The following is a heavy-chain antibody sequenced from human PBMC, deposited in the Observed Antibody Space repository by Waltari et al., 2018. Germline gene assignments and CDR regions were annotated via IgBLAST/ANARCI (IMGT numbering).Heavy chain of an antibody. D-gene: IGHD5-12*01. CDR2: INHSGST. CDR3: ARRRDVEMATMKGNWFDP. J-gene: IGHJ5*02. Sequence: GGSFSGYYWSWIRQPPGKGLEWIGEINHSGSTNYNPSLKSRVTISVDTSKNQFSLKLSSVTAADTAVYYCARRRDVEMATMKGNWFDPWGQGTLVTVSS. V-gene: IGHV4-34*01. CDR1: GGSFSGYY.